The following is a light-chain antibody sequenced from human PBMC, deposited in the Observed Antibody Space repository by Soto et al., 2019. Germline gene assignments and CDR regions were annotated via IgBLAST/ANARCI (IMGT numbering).Light chain of an antibody. CDR1: QSVSSN. CDR2: AAS. J-gene: IGKJ2*01. V-gene: IGKV3-15*01. CDR3: QQYNTWPPVYT. Sequence: EIVMTQSPGTLSVSPGERATLSCRASQSVSSNLAWYQQKPGQAPRLLIYAASTRATGIPARFSGSGSGTEFTLTISSLQSEDFALYYCQQYNTWPPVYTFGQGTKLEI.